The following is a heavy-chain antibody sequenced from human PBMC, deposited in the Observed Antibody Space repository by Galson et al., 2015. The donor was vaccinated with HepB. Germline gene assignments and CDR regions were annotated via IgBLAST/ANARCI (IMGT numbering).Heavy chain of an antibody. CDR2: LYYSGRT. CDR1: GGSISSSNYY. J-gene: IGHJ2*01. CDR3: ARHPYTKCWLYWYFDL. D-gene: IGHD2-2*02. Sequence: ETLSLTCTVSGGSISSSNYYWGWIRQPPGKGLEWIGSLYYSGRTFYNPSLKSRVTISVDRSKNQFSLRLTSVTAADTSLYYCARHPYTKCWLYWYFDLWGRGTLVTVSS. V-gene: IGHV4-39*01.